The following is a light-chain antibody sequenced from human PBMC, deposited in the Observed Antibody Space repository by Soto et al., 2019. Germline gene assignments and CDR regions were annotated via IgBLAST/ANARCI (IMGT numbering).Light chain of an antibody. J-gene: IGKJ3*01. CDR3: QQYYKWPPFT. V-gene: IGKV3-15*01. CDR2: NAA. CDR1: QRIDTS. Sequence: EIVMTQSPATLSVSPGERATLSCRASQRIDTSLARYQQRPGQAPRLLLYNAATRATGIPARFSGRGFGTEFTLTISSLQSEDFALYYCQQYYKWPPFTFGPGTKVDIK.